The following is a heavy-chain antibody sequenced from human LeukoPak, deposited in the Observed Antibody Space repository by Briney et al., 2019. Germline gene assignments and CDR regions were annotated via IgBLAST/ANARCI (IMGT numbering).Heavy chain of an antibody. J-gene: IGHJ4*02. CDR3: ARDQNYSLDC. V-gene: IGHV3-30-3*01. Sequence: PAGGSLRLSCAASGFTFSSHAMHWVRQAPGKGLEWVVAISYDGTNKYYADSVKGRFTISRDNSKNTLYLQMNSLRAEDTDVYYCARDQNYSLDCWGQGTLVTVSS. CDR1: GFTFSSHA. CDR2: ISYDGTNK. D-gene: IGHD1-7*01.